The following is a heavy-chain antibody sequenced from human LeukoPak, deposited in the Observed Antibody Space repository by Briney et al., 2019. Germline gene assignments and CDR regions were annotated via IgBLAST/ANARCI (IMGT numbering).Heavy chain of an antibody. D-gene: IGHD3-22*01. CDR1: GFTFSSYA. CDR3: AKSFDSGYYVSGNFDY. Sequence: PGGSLRLSCAASGFTFSSYAMSWVRQAPGKGLEWVSATSGSGGSTYYADSVKGRFTISRDNSKNTLYLQMNSLRAEDTAVYYCAKSFDSGYYVSGNFDYWGQGTLVTVSS. CDR2: TSGSGGST. J-gene: IGHJ4*02. V-gene: IGHV3-23*01.